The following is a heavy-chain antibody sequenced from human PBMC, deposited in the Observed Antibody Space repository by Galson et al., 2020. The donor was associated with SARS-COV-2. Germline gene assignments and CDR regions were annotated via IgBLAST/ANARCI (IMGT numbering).Heavy chain of an antibody. V-gene: IGHV4-34*01. J-gene: IGHJ3*02. CDR3: ARGLSASAFDI. CDR1: GGSFSGYY. CDR2: INHSGST. Sequence: SQTLSLTCAVYGGSFSGYYWSWIRQPPGKGLEWIGDINHSGSTHYNPSLKSRVTISVDTSKNQFSLKLSSVTAADTAVYYCARGLSASAFDIWGQGTMVTVSS.